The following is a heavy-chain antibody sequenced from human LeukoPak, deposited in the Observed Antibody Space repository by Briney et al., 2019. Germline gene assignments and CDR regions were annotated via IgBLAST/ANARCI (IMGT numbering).Heavy chain of an antibody. CDR1: GGSISSSSYY. D-gene: IGHD3-10*01. CDR3: ARLMVRGVIMDY. V-gene: IGHV4-39*01. J-gene: IGHJ4*02. CDR2: IYYSGST. Sequence: PSETLSLTCTLSGGSISSSSYYWGWIRQPPGKGLEWIGSIYYSGSTYYNPSLKSRVTISVDTSKNQFSLKLSSVTAADTAVYYCARLMVRGVIMDYWGQGTLVTVSS.